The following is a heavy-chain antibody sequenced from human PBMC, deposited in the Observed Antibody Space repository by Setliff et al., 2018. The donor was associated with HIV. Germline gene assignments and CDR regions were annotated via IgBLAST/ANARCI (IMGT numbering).Heavy chain of an antibody. Sequence: SETLSLTCTVSGGSISSNSYYWGWIRQPPGKGLEWIGSIYYSGSTYYNPSLKSRVTISVDTSKNQFSLKLSSVTAADTAVYYCARQGGYSGYGFYYYYYYMDVWGKGTMVTVSS. J-gene: IGHJ6*03. CDR3: ARQGGYSGYGFYYYYYYMDV. D-gene: IGHD5-12*01. CDR1: GGSISSNSYY. V-gene: IGHV4-39*01. CDR2: IYYSGST.